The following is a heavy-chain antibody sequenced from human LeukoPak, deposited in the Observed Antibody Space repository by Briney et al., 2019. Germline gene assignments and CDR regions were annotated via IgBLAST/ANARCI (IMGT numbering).Heavy chain of an antibody. V-gene: IGHV1-58*01. CDR3: ATNRPHYYYDSSQPFDY. J-gene: IGHJ4*02. CDR1: GFTFTSSA. D-gene: IGHD3-22*01. CDR2: IVVGSGNT. Sequence: SVTVSCTASGFTFTSSAVQWVRQARGQRLEWIGWIVVGSGNTNYAQKFQERVTITRDMSTSTAYMELSSLRSEDTAVYYCATNRPHYYYDSSQPFDYWGQGTLVTVSS.